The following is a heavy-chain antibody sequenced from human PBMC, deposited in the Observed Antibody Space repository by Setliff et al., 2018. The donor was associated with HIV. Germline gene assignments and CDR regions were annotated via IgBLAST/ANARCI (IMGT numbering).Heavy chain of an antibody. D-gene: IGHD3-10*01. V-gene: IGHV4-59*11. J-gene: IGHJ6*03. CDR1: GGSIGSHY. Sequence: SETLSLTCSVSGGSIGSHYWTWIRQPPGKGLEWIGFIYYGGSTNYNPSLKSRVTISVDTSRAQFSLKLSSVTAADTAVYYCARGSVFWDRGNHYQYMDVWATGTTVTVSS. CDR3: ARGSVFWDRGNHYQYMDV. CDR2: IYYGGST.